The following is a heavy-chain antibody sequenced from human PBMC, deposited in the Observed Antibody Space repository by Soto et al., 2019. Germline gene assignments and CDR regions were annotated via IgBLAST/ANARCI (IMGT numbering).Heavy chain of an antibody. CDR2: IYYSGSA. V-gene: IGHV4-59*12. CDR3: ARGSFVTNYYYYHMDV. CDR1: GVSISSYY. Sequence: SETLSLTCTFSGVSISSYYWTWIRQPTGKGLEWLGDIYYSGSAYYNPSLRSRITISVDTSNNQFSLNLSSVTAADTAVYYCARGSFVTNYYYYHMDVWGKGTPVTVS. J-gene: IGHJ6*03. D-gene: IGHD4-17*01.